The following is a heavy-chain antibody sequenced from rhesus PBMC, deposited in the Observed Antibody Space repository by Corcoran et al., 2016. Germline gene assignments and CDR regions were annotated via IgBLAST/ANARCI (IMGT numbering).Heavy chain of an antibody. CDR2: ISNGCVST. CDR3: AKARGNNHYHSNPIDY. Sequence: EVQLVESGGGLVQPGGSLRHSCAASGFTFSSDGMRWVSQDPGKGLEAVTYISNGCVSTYYTDSVKGRFTISRNNSKNTLSLQMNSLRAEDTAVYYCAKARGNNHYHSNPIDYWGQGVLVTVSS. V-gene: IGHV3S5*01. J-gene: IGHJ4*01. D-gene: IGHD3-28*01. CDR1: GFTFSSDG.